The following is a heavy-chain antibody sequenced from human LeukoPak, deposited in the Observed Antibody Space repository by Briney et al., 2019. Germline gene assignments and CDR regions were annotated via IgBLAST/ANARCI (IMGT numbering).Heavy chain of an antibody. D-gene: IGHD3-16*02. V-gene: IGHV4-34*01. J-gene: IGHJ4*02. CDR2: INHSGST. CDR1: GGSFSGYY. Sequence: NTSETLSLTCAVYGGSFSGYYWSWIRQPPGKGLEWIGEINHSGSTNYNPSLKSRVTISVDTSKNQFSLKLSSVTAADTAVYYCARGPGYYDYVWGSYRSLDYWGQGTLVTVSS. CDR3: ARGPGYYDYVWGSYRSLDY.